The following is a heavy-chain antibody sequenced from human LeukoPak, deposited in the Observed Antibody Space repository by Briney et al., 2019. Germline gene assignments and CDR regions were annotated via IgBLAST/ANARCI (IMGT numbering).Heavy chain of an antibody. CDR2: IRYDGSNK. D-gene: IGHD2-2*01. Sequence: GGSLRLSCAASGFTFSTYAMHWVRQAPGKGLEWVSFIRYDGSNKYYADSVKGRFTISRDNSKNTLYLQMNSLRAEDTAVYYCAKIGYCSSTSCYEGLTYFGYWGQGTLVTVSS. CDR3: AKIGYCSSTSCYEGLTYFGY. CDR1: GFTFSTYA. V-gene: IGHV3-30*02. J-gene: IGHJ4*02.